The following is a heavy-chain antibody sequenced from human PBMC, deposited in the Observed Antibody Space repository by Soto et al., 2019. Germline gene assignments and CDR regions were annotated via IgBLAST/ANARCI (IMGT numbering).Heavy chain of an antibody. V-gene: IGHV4-59*01. CDR1: GGSISSYY. J-gene: IGHJ5*02. CDR2: IYYSGST. D-gene: IGHD5-12*01. Sequence: QVQLQESGPGLVKPSETLSLTCTVSGGSISSYYWSWIRQPPGKGLEWIGYIYYSGSTNYNPSLNNPLTPSVDTTENQFSLNLSSVTAADPAVYYCARGGWLQLAWGQGTLVTVSS. CDR3: ARGGWLQLA.